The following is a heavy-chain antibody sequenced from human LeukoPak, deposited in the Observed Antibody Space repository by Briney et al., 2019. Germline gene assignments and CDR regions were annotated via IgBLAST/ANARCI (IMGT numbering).Heavy chain of an antibody. CDR1: GGSISSSSYY. J-gene: IGHJ5*02. CDR3: ARDRLAAAGNREYNWFDP. V-gene: IGHV4-39*07. CDR2: IYYSGST. Sequence: SETLSLTCTVSGGSISSSSYYWGWIRQPPGKGLEWIGSIYYSGSTYYNPSLKSRVTISVDTSKNQFYLKLSSVTAADTAVYYRARDRLAAAGNREYNWFDPWGQGTLVTVSS. D-gene: IGHD6-13*01.